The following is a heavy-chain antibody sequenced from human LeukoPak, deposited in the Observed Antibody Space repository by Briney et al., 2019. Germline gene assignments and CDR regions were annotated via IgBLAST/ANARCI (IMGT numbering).Heavy chain of an antibody. CDR3: ARYRGDYGVSWFDP. Sequence: GASVKVSCKASGYTFTSYGISWVRQAPGQGLEWMGWISDYNGDTNYAQKLQGRVTMTTDTSRSTAYMELRSLRSDDTAVYYCARYRGDYGVSWFDPWGQGTLVTVSS. J-gene: IGHJ5*02. CDR1: GYTFTSYG. CDR2: ISDYNGDT. V-gene: IGHV1-18*04. D-gene: IGHD4-17*01.